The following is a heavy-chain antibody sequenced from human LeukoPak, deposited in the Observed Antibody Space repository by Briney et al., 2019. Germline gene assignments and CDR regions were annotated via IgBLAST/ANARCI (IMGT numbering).Heavy chain of an antibody. D-gene: IGHD5-18*01. V-gene: IGHV4-39*07. CDR3: ARGYSIDY. CDR1: GGSISSSSYH. Sequence: SETLSLTCSVSGGSISSSSYHWGWIRQPPGKGLEWIGSFFYSGSTYYNPSLKSRVTISVDTSKNQFSLNLSSVTAADTAVYYCARGYSIDYWGQGTLVTVSS. J-gene: IGHJ4*02. CDR2: FFYSGST.